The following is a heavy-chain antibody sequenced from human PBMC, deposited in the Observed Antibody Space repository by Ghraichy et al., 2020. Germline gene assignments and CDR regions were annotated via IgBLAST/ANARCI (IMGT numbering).Heavy chain of an antibody. CDR2: ISGSGGRT. CDR3: AKVVRSGIYYFDY. CDR1: GFTFSSYA. V-gene: IGHV3-23*01. J-gene: IGHJ4*02. D-gene: IGHD1-26*01. Sequence: GGSLRLSCAASGFTFSSYAMSWVRQAPGKGLEWVSAISGSGGRTYYADSVKGRFTISRDNSKNTLYLQLNSLRAEDTAVYYCAKVVRSGIYYFDYWGQGTLVTVSS.